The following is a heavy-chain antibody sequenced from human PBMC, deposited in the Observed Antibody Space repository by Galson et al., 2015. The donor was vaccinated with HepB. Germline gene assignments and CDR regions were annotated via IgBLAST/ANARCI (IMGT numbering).Heavy chain of an antibody. Sequence: SLRPSGGACGFSAGSNYMRWVRQAPGKGLAGVSPMCTGGSPCNQGPVKGRFTISGDNSKNTLYLQMNSLRAEDTAVYYCAGPRWDVVVPAARVNYYGMDVWGQGTTVTVSS. CDR2: MCTGGSP. CDR3: AGPRWDVVVPAARVNYYGMDV. CDR1: GFSAGSNY. J-gene: IGHJ6*02. D-gene: IGHD2-2*01. V-gene: IGHV3-66*02.